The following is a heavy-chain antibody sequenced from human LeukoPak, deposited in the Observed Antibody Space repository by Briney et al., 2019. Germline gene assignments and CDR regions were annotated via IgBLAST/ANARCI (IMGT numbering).Heavy chain of an antibody. V-gene: IGHV3-21*01. D-gene: IGHD2-2*01. J-gene: IGHJ6*02. CDR1: GFTFSTFG. CDR2: ISSSSSSYI. Sequence: GGSLTLSCAASGFTFSTFGMSWVRQAPGKGLEWVSSISSSSSSYIYYADSVKGRFTISRDNAKNALYLQMNSLRVEDTAIYYCHVIPRANDYHDGVDVWGQGTTVTVSS. CDR3: HVIPRANDYHDGVDV.